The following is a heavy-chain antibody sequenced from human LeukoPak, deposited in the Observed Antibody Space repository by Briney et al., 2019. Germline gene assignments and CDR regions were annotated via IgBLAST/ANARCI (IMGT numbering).Heavy chain of an antibody. Sequence: SQTLSLTCTVSGGSISSGGHYWSWIRQHPGKGLEWIVYIYYSGSTYYNPSLKSRVTISVDTSKNQFSLKLSSVTAADTAVYYCARSVENDYGDYKYYFDYWGQGTLVTVSS. D-gene: IGHD4-17*01. J-gene: IGHJ4*02. CDR3: ARSVENDYGDYKYYFDY. CDR1: GGSISSGGHY. V-gene: IGHV4-31*03. CDR2: IYYSGST.